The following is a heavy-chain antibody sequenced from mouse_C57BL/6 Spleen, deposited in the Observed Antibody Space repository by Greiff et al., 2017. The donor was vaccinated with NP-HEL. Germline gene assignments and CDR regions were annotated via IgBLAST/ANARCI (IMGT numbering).Heavy chain of an antibody. V-gene: IGHV3-6*01. CDR3: ARDYYGSSYGAY. J-gene: IGHJ3*01. Sequence: EVKLEESGPGLVKPSQSLSLPCSVTGYSITSGYYWNWLRQFPGNKLEWLGYISYDGSNNYNPPLQNRISITRDTSKNQFFLKLNSVTTEDTATYYCARDYYGSSYGAYWGQGTLVTVSA. CDR1: GYSITSGYY. D-gene: IGHD1-1*01. CDR2: ISYDGSN.